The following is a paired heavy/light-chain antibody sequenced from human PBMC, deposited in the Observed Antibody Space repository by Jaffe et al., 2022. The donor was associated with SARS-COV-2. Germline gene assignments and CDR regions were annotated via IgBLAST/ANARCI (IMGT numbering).Light chain of an antibody. CDR2: EGS. V-gene: IGLV2-23*01. J-gene: IGLJ2*01. CDR3: CSYAGSSTPVV. CDR1: SSDVGSYNL. Sequence: QSALTQPASVSGSPGQSITISCTGTSSDVGSYNLVSWYQQHPGKAPKLMIYEGSKRPSGVSNRFSGSKSGNTASLTISGLQAEDEADYYCCSYAGSSTPVVFGGGTKLTVL.
Heavy chain of an antibody. Sequence: QLQLQESGPGLVKPSETLSLTCTVSGGSISSSSYYWGWIRQPPGKGLEWIGSIYYSGSTYYNPSLKSRVTISVDTSKNQFSLKLSSVTAADTAVYYCARSLSSYFDWLLNGGFDPWGQGTLVTVSS. J-gene: IGHJ5*02. D-gene: IGHD3-9*01. CDR1: GGSISSSSYY. CDR3: ARSLSSYFDWLLNGGFDP. V-gene: IGHV4-39*01. CDR2: IYYSGST.